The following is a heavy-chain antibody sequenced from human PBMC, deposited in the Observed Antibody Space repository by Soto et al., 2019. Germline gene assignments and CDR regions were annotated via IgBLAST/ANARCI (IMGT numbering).Heavy chain of an antibody. Sequence: EVQLVESGGGLVQPGRSLRLCCTASGFTFEDYAIHWVRQAPGKGLEWVSAISWNRGSIGYADAVEGRFSISRDNAKNSVYLQLNSLRPEDTAIYYCAKGHNPVAQDFYYYMDVWGKGTAVTVSS. CDR1: GFTFEDYA. CDR3: AKGHNPVAQDFYYYMDV. J-gene: IGHJ6*03. D-gene: IGHD6-19*01. CDR2: ISWNRGSI. V-gene: IGHV3-9*01.